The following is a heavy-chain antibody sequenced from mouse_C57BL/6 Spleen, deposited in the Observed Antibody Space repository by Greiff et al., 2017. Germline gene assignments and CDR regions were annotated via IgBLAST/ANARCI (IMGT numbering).Heavy chain of an antibody. J-gene: IGHJ3*01. Sequence: QVQLQQSGAELARPGASVKMSCKASGYTFTSYTMHWVKQRPGQGLEWIGYINPSSGYTKYNQKFKDKATLTADKSSSTAYMQLSSLTTEDSAIYYCARGGHYYGSTAWFADWGQGTLVTVSA. D-gene: IGHD1-1*01. CDR3: ARGGHYYGSTAWFAD. V-gene: IGHV1-4*01. CDR2: INPSSGYT. CDR1: GYTFTSYT.